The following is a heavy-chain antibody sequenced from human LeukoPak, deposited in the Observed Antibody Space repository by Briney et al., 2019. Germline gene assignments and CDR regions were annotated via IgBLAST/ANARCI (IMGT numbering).Heavy chain of an antibody. CDR2: INPNSGGT. CDR1: GYTFTGYY. V-gene: IGHV1-2*02. Sequence: ASVKVSCKASGYTFTGYYMHWVRQAPGQGLEWMGWINPNSGGTNYAQKFQGRVTMTRDTSISTAYMELSRLRSDDTAVYYCARDITIFGVVTPKIFYYYGMDVWGQGTTVTVSS. CDR3: ARDITIFGVVTPKIFYYYGMDV. J-gene: IGHJ6*02. D-gene: IGHD3-3*01.